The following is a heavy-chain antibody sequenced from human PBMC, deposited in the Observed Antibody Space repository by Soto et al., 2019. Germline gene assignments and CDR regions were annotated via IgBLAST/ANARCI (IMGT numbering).Heavy chain of an antibody. V-gene: IGHV4-61*03. CDR3: AREWGLLPYYVMNV. CDR1: GDTVTSGSYY. D-gene: IGHD7-27*01. Sequence: SSETLSLTCIVSGDTVTSGSYYWTWLRQPPGKGLEWIGYISYTGRTKYNPSLQSRVTISVDTSKNDFSLNLSSVTAADTAVYFCAREWGLLPYYVMNVWGHGTAVTVSS. J-gene: IGHJ6*02. CDR2: ISYTGRT.